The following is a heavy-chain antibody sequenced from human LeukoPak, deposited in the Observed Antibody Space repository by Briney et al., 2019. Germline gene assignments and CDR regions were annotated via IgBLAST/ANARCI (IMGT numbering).Heavy chain of an antibody. J-gene: IGHJ6*02. CDR2: FGAAGDT. V-gene: IGHV3-13*01. CDR1: GFTFSTYD. Sequence: GGSLRLSCAASGFTFSTYDMHWVRQATGEGLEWVSTFGAAGDTYYSESVKGRLTISRDDAKNSLSLHMNSLRGGDTAVYYCVRESVLAVAGTNYYYGMDVWGLGTTVTVSS. D-gene: IGHD6-19*01. CDR3: VRESVLAVAGTNYYYGMDV.